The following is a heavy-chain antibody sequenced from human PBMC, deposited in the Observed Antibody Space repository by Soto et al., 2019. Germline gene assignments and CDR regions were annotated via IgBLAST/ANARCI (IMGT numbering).Heavy chain of an antibody. CDR2: IYYSGST. V-gene: IGHV4-59*01. Sequence: PSETLSLTCAVYGGSCSGYYWGWIRQPPGKGLEWIGYIYYSGSTNYNPSLKSRVTISVDTSKNQFSLKLSSVTAADTAVYYCARDYGSGSSDAFDIWGQGTMVTVS. J-gene: IGHJ3*02. CDR1: GGSCSGYY. D-gene: IGHD3-10*01. CDR3: ARDYGSGSSDAFDI.